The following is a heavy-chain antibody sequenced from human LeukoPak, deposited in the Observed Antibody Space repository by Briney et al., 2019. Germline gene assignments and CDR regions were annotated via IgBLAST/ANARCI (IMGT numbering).Heavy chain of an antibody. V-gene: IGHV1-2*02. CDR3: ARDSGYYDSSGYRLGAFDI. CDR2: INPNSGGT. Sequence: ASVKVSCKASGGTFSSYAISWVRQAPGQGLEWMGWINPNSGGTNYAQKFQGRVTMTRDTSISTAYMELSRLRSDDTAVYYCARDSGYYDSSGYRLGAFDIWGQGTMVTVSS. D-gene: IGHD3-22*01. J-gene: IGHJ3*02. CDR1: GGTFSSYA.